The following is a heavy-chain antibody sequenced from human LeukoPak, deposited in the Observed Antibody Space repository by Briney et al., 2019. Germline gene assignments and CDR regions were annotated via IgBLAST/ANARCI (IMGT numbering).Heavy chain of an antibody. Sequence: PSETLSLTCTVSGGSISSYYWSWIRQPAGEGLEWIGRIYTSGSTNYNPSLKSRVTISVDTSKNQFSLKLSSVTAADTAVYYCARVYYDSSGYYFDYWGQGTLVTVSS. J-gene: IGHJ4*02. CDR1: GGSISSYY. CDR2: IYTSGST. V-gene: IGHV4-4*07. CDR3: ARVYYDSSGYYFDY. D-gene: IGHD3-22*01.